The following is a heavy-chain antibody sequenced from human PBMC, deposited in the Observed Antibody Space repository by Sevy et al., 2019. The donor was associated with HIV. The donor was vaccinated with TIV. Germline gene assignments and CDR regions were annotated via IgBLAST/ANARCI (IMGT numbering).Heavy chain of an antibody. CDR2: ISGSGGST. Sequence: GGSLRLSCAASGFTFNSYAMSWVRQAPGKGLEWVSAISGSGGSTYYADSVKGRFTISRDNSKNTLYLQMNSLRAEDTAVYYCAKDPVALWFGESPLASDYWGQGTLVTVSS. J-gene: IGHJ4*02. CDR3: AKDPVALWFGESPLASDY. D-gene: IGHD3-10*01. V-gene: IGHV3-23*01. CDR1: GFTFNSYA.